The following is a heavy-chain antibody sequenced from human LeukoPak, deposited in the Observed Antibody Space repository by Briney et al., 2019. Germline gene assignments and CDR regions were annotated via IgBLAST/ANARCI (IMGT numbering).Heavy chain of an antibody. CDR3: AKDMSGYSYGPFDY. CDR2: ISWNSGSI. D-gene: IGHD5-18*01. J-gene: IGHJ4*02. CDR1: GFTFDDYA. V-gene: IGHV3-9*01. Sequence: GGSLRLSCAASGFTFDDYAMHWVRQATGKGLEWVSGISWNSGSIGYADSVKGRFTISRDNAKNSLYLQMNSLRAEDTALYYCAKDMSGYSYGPFDYWGQGTLVTVSS.